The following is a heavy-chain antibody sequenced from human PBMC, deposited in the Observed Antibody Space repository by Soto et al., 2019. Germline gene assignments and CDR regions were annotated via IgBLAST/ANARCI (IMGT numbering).Heavy chain of an antibody. D-gene: IGHD3-10*01. J-gene: IGHJ5*02. CDR2: IDWDDDK. CDR3: AQRLRDYGLGRERAQYFDA. V-gene: IGHV2-5*02. CDR1: GFSLSTTGVG. Sequence: QITLKESGPTLVRPTQTLTLTCTFSGFSLSTTGVGVGWIRQPPGKALEWLALIDWDDDKRYSPSLKSRLTRTMDTYKNEVILTITNMDPVETATYHFAQRLRDYGLGRERAQYFDAWGQGTLVTVSS.